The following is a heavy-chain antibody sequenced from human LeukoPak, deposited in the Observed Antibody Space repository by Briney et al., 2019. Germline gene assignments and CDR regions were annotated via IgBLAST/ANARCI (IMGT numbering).Heavy chain of an antibody. V-gene: IGHV3-7*01. CDR2: IKQDGSEK. CDR1: GFTFSSNW. J-gene: IGHJ4*02. Sequence: PGGSLRLSCAPSGFTFSSNWMSWVRQAPGRGLEWVANIKQDGSEKYYVDSVEGRFTISRDNAKNSLYLQMNSLRAEDTAVYYCAKNRMTDGLFWGQGTLVTVSS. CDR3: AKNRMTDGLF. D-gene: IGHD3-9*01.